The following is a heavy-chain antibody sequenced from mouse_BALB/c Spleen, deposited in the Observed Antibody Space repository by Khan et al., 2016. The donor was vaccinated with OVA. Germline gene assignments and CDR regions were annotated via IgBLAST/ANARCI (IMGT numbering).Heavy chain of an antibody. CDR3: ERIYRSDFDY. Sequence: EVQLQESGPELVKPGASVKISRKASGYFFTGYFMNCVMQSHGKSVEWIGRINPLVGETFYSQKFKEKATWTVDESSSTAHMEHRSLASEYTAVDYYERIYRSDFDYWGQGTTLTVSS. V-gene: IGHV1-20*02. D-gene: IGHD1-1*01. CDR2: INPLVGET. J-gene: IGHJ2*01. CDR1: GYFFTGYF.